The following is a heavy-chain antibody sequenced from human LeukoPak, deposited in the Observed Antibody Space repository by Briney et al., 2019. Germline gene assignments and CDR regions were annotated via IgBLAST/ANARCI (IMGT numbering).Heavy chain of an antibody. CDR1: GFTFTDYY. V-gene: IGHV3-11*01. CDR3: AKDRGSYGTLWLEYFDY. Sequence: GGSLRLSCAASGFTFTDYYMSWYRQAPGKGLEWLSSISTSGSTMYYADSVKGRFTISRDNAKNSLYMQMNSLRAEDTAVYYCAKDRGSYGTLWLEYFDYWGQGTLVTVS. CDR2: ISTSGSTM. D-gene: IGHD1-26*01. J-gene: IGHJ4*02.